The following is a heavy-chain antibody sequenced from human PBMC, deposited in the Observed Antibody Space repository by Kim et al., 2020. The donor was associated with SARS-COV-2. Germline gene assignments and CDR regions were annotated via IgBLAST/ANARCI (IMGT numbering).Heavy chain of an antibody. Sequence: GGSLRLSCAASGFTFSSYSMNWVRQAPGKGLEWVSYIRSSSSTIYYADSVKGRFTISRDNSKNTLYLQMNSLRDEDTAVYYCARGGPGWGTIFGVGIDPTAFMDVSGQKTTVTVSS. CDR3: ARGGPGWGTIFGVGIDPTAFMDV. V-gene: IGHV3-48*02. CDR2: IRSSSSTI. D-gene: IGHD3-3*01. J-gene: IGHJ6*02. CDR1: GFTFSSYS.